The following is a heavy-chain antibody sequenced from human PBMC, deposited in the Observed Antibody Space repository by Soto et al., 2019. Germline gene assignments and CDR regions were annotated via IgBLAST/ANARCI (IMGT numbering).Heavy chain of an antibody. CDR2: INPSGGST. Sequence: ASVKVSCKASGYTFTSYYMHWVRQAPGQGLEWMGIINPSGGSTSYAQKFQGRVTMTRDTSTSTVYMELSSLRSEDTAVYYCASTRAVEYSRSWYLALDYWGQGTLVTVSS. D-gene: IGHD6-13*01. V-gene: IGHV1-46*01. CDR3: ASTRAVEYSRSWYLALDY. CDR1: GYTFTSYY. J-gene: IGHJ4*02.